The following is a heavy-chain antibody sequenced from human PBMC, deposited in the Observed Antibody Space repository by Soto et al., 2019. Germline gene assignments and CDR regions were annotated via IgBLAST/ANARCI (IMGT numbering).Heavy chain of an antibody. D-gene: IGHD3-3*01. Sequence: GGSLRLSCAASGFTFDDYAMHWVRQAPGKGLEWVSGISWNSGSIGYADSVKGRFTISRDNAKNSLYLQMNSLRAEDTALYYCAKSKFFRGAFDIWGQGTMVTVSS. V-gene: IGHV3-9*01. CDR1: GFTFDDYA. J-gene: IGHJ3*02. CDR2: ISWNSGSI. CDR3: AKSKFFRGAFDI.